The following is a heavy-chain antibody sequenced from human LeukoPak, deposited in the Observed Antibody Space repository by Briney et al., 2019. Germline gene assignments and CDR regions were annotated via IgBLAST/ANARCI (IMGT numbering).Heavy chain of an antibody. Sequence: SETLSLTCAVYGGSFSGYYWSWIRQPPGKGLEWIGEFNHSGSTNYNPSLKSRVTISVDTSKNQFSLKLSSVTAADTAVYYCARVIGYCSSTSCYPDAFDIWGQGTMVTVSS. D-gene: IGHD2-2*01. CDR1: GGSFSGYY. J-gene: IGHJ3*02. CDR3: ARVIGYCSSTSCYPDAFDI. V-gene: IGHV4-34*01. CDR2: FNHSGST.